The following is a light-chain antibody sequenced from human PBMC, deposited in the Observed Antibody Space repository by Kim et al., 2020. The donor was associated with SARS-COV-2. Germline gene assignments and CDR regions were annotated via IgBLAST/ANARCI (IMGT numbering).Light chain of an antibody. CDR3: QQYNNWHPDT. Sequence: EIVMTQSPATLSVSPGERATLSCRASQSVSSNLAWYQQKPGRAPRLLLYGASTSATGITARFSGSGAGTEFTLTISSLQSEDFAVYYCQQYNNWHPDTFGQGTRLGIK. V-gene: IGKV3-15*01. CDR2: GAS. J-gene: IGKJ5*01. CDR1: QSVSSN.